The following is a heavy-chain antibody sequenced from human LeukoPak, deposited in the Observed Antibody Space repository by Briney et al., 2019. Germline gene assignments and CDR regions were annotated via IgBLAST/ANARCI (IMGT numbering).Heavy chain of an antibody. V-gene: IGHV3-48*01. CDR3: VREMATTVYYYYGMDV. J-gene: IGHJ6*02. Sequence: GGSLRLSCAASGFTFSSYSVNWVRQAPGKGLEWVSYISSSSSSTIYYADSVKGRFTISRDNAKNSLYLQMNSLRAEDTAVYYCVREMATTVYYYYGMDVWGQGTTVTVSS. CDR1: GFTFSSYS. CDR2: ISSSSSSTI. D-gene: IGHD5-24*01.